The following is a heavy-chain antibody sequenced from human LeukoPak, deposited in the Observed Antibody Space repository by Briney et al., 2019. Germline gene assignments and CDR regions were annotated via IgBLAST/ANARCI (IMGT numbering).Heavy chain of an antibody. CDR2: ISGSGGST. CDR3: AKALLRGSLYYFDY. V-gene: IGHV3-23*01. J-gene: IGHJ4*02. CDR1: GFTFSSYD. Sequence: GGSLRLSCAASGFTFSSYDMSWVRQAPGRGLEWVSAISGSGGSTYYADSVNVRFTISRDNSKNTLYLQMNSLRAEDTAVYYCAKALLRGSLYYFDYWGQGTLVTVSS.